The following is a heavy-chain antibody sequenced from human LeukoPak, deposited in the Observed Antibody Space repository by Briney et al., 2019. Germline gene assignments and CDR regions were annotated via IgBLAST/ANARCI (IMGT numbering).Heavy chain of an antibody. D-gene: IGHD1-26*01. CDR1: GFTFSSYA. Sequence: PGGSLRLSCAASGFTFSSYAMSWVRQAPGKGLEWVAVISYDGSNKYYADSVKGRFTISRDNSKNTLYLQMNSLRAEDTAVYYCARDILSGSYPDYWGQGTLVTVSS. CDR2: ISYDGSNK. J-gene: IGHJ4*02. V-gene: IGHV3-30-3*01. CDR3: ARDILSGSYPDY.